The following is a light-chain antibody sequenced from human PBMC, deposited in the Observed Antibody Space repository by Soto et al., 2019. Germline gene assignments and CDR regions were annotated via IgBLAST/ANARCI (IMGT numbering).Light chain of an antibody. Sequence: QSVMTQPASVSWSPGQSITISCTGTSSYVGGYSSVSWYRQDPGKAPKLIIYDVTYRPSGVSNRFSGSKSGNTASLTISGLKSEDEADYPCTSFTTXITYVFGNGTKVT. CDR3: TSFTTXITYV. CDR2: DVT. J-gene: IGLJ1*01. CDR1: SSYVGGYSS. V-gene: IGLV2-14*01.